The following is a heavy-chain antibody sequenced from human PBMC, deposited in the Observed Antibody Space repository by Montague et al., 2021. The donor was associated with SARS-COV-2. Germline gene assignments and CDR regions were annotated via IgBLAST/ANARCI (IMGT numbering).Heavy chain of an antibody. V-gene: IGHV6-1*01. D-gene: IGHD2-15*01. CDR2: TYYRSKWYH. CDR1: GDSVSSNTAT. CDR3: ARTTTRMLYPENAFDI. J-gene: IGHJ3*02. Sequence: CAISGDSVSSNTATWNWIGQSPSRGLEWPGRTYYRSKWYHDYAISLKSRITINPDTSKNQFSLQLSSVAPEDTAVFYCARTTTRMLYPENAFDIWGQGTMVTVSS.